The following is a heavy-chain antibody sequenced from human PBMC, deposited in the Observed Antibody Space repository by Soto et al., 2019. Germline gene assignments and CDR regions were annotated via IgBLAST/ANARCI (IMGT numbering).Heavy chain of an antibody. CDR3: AKAPYIVVVPAANAY. V-gene: IGHV3-23*01. CDR1: GFTFSSYA. J-gene: IGHJ4*02. CDR2: ISGSGGST. Sequence: GGSLRLSCAASGFTFSSYAVSWVRQAPGKGLEWVSAISGSGGSTYYADSVKGRFTISRDNSKNTLYLQMNSLRAEDTAVYYCAKAPYIVVVPAANAYWGQGTLVTVSS. D-gene: IGHD2-2*01.